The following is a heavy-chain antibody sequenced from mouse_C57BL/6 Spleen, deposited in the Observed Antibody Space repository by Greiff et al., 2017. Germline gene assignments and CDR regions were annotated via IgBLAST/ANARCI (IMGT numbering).Heavy chain of an antibody. CDR3: ARSRDYDGDRYYLDY. CDR2: IHPNSGSN. V-gene: IGHV1-64*01. Sequence: QVQLQQPGAELVKPGASVKLSCKASGYTFTSYWMHWVKQRPGQGLEWIGMIHPNSGSNNYNEKFKSKATLTVDKSSSTAYMQLSSLTSEDSAVYYCARSRDYDGDRYYLDYWGQGTSLTVSS. CDR1: GYTFTSYW. J-gene: IGHJ2*02. D-gene: IGHD2-4*01.